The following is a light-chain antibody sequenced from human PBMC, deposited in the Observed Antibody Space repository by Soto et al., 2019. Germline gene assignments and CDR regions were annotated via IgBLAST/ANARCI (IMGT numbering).Light chain of an antibody. J-gene: IGKJ1*01. Sequence: EIVLTQSPASLSLSRGEAATLSCRASQSVRSKVAWYQQKPGQAPSLVIYDTYIRATGIPARFSGSGFGTEFTLTISRLEPEDFAVYYCQHYQTFGQGTKVDIK. CDR3: QHYQT. V-gene: IGKV3-15*01. CDR2: DTY. CDR1: QSVRSK.